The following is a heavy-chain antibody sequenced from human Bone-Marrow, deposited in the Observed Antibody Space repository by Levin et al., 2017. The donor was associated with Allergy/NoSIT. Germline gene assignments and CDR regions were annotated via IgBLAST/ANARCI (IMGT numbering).Heavy chain of an antibody. J-gene: IGHJ2*01. D-gene: IGHD1-7*01. Sequence: GGSLRLSCAASGFTFSNYAMSWVRQAPGKGLEWVSAISGSGGSTYYADSVKGRFTISRDNSKNTLYLQMNSLRAEDTAVYYCAKLLALTNWYFDLWGRGTLVTVSS. CDR3: AKLLALTNWYFDL. CDR1: GFTFSNYA. CDR2: ISGSGGST. V-gene: IGHV3-23*01.